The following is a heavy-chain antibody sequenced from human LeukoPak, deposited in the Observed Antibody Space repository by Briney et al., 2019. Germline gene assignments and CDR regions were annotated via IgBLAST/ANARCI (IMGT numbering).Heavy chain of an antibody. D-gene: IGHD3-22*01. J-gene: IGHJ4*02. CDR1: GYTFTSYA. V-gene: IGHV1-3*01. CDR2: INAGNGDT. Sequence: ASVRVSCKASGYTFTSYAIQWVRQAPGQRLEWMGWINAGNGDTKYSQKLQGRVTMTTDTSTSTAYMELRSLRSDDTAVYYCARDLNYYDSSGYLYWGQGTLVTVSS. CDR3: ARDLNYYDSSGYLY.